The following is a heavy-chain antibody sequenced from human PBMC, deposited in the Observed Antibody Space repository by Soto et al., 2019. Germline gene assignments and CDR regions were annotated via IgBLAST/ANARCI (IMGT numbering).Heavy chain of an antibody. Sequence: EAQLVESGGGLVQPGGSLRLSCAASGFTFSSYWMHWVRQAPGKGLVWVSRIKPDGSITSYADSVQGRFTISRDNAKNTLYLQMNRLRAEDTAVYDGARVGSGWDHFDYWGQGTLVTVSS. CDR1: GFTFSSYW. CDR2: IKPDGSIT. D-gene: IGHD6-19*01. V-gene: IGHV3-74*01. J-gene: IGHJ4*02. CDR3: ARVGSGWDHFDY.